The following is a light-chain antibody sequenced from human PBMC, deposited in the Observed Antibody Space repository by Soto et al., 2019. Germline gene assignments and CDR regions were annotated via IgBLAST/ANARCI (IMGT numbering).Light chain of an antibody. Sequence: DIQMTHSPSSVSASVGDRVTITCRASQGISSWLAWYQQKPGKAPKLLISDASILESGVPSRFSGSTSGTEFTLTISSLQPDDFATYYCQQYHTYRTFGQGTKVDI. CDR3: QQYHTYRT. V-gene: IGKV1-5*01. J-gene: IGKJ1*01. CDR1: QGISSW. CDR2: DAS.